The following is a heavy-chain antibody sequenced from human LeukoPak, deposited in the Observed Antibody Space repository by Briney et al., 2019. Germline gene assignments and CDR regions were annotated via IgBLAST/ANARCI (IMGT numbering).Heavy chain of an antibody. J-gene: IGHJ4*02. D-gene: IGHD1-1*01. CDR1: GFTFTGYY. CDR3: TKSWIDALGY. Sequence: SVKLSCTAAGFTFTGYYMHWGRQAPGQGLEWMGWINPDSGGSNYEQKFLGRITMTRDPSITTAYMEMSRLTSYDTAVCYCTKSWIDALGYWSQATLVTV. CDR2: INPDSGGS. V-gene: IGHV1-2*02.